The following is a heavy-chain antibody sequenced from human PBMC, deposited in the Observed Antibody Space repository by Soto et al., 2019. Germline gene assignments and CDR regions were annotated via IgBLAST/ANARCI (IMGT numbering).Heavy chain of an antibody. V-gene: IGHV1-69*05. CDR1: GGTFSSYA. J-gene: IGHJ6*02. Sequence: QVQLVQSGAEVKKPGSSVKVSCKASGGTFSSYAISWVRQAPGQGLEWMGGIIPIFGTANYAQKFQGRVTITTDESPSTAYMELSSLRPEDTAVYYCARALTTVVTPVDYYYYGMDVWGQGTTVTVSS. CDR2: IIPIFGTA. D-gene: IGHD4-17*01. CDR3: ARALTTVVTPVDYYYYGMDV.